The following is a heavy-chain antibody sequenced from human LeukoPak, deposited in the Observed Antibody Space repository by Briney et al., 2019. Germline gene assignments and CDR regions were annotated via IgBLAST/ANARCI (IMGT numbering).Heavy chain of an antibody. Sequence: PSETLSLTCTVSGGSISGYYWTWIRQPPGKGLEWIGYIYSSGSTNYNPSLKSRVTISVDTSKNQFSLRLSSMTAADTAVYYCARHRYTSSSSYFDFWGQGTLVTVSS. D-gene: IGHD6-6*01. CDR1: GGSISGYY. V-gene: IGHV4-59*08. CDR2: IYSSGST. J-gene: IGHJ4*02. CDR3: ARHRYTSSSSYFDF.